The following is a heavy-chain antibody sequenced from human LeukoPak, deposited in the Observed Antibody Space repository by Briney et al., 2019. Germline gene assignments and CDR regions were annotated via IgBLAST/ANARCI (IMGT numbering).Heavy chain of an antibody. Sequence: PGRSLRLSCAASGFTFRSYAIHWVRQAPGKGLEWVAVDGNNNYYTDSVKGRFTISRDSSKNTVYLQMNSLRAEDTAMYFCAREAYSAYDVGFEDWGQGTLVTVSS. V-gene: IGHV3-30-3*01. CDR1: GFTFRSYA. CDR3: AREAYSAYDVGFED. CDR2: DGNNN. D-gene: IGHD5-12*01. J-gene: IGHJ4*02.